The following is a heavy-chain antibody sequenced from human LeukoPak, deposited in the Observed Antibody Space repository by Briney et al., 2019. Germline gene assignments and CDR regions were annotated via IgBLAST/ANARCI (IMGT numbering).Heavy chain of an antibody. CDR1: GITFSNAW. D-gene: IGHD3-10*01. CDR3: ARAPGSYYEGNYFDY. Sequence: PGGSLRLSCAASGITFSNAWMSWVRQAPGKGLEWVGRIKGRTDGATTDYAAPVKGRFTISRDDSIHTLYLQMNSLTSEDTAVYYCARAPGSYYEGNYFDYWGQGILVTVSS. J-gene: IGHJ4*02. V-gene: IGHV3-15*01. CDR2: IKGRTDGATT.